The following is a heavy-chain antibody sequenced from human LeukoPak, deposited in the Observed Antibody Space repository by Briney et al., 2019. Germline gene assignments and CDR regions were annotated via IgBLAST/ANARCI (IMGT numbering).Heavy chain of an antibody. CDR1: GFTFSSYG. Sequence: GESLKISCAASGFTFSSYGMHWVRQAPGKGLEWVAVIWYDGSNKYYADSVKGRFTISRDNSKNTLYLQMNSLRAEDTAVYYCARGVIAAAGIADYWGQGTLVTVSS. J-gene: IGHJ4*02. V-gene: IGHV3-33*01. D-gene: IGHD6-13*01. CDR2: IWYDGSNK. CDR3: ARGVIAAAGIADY.